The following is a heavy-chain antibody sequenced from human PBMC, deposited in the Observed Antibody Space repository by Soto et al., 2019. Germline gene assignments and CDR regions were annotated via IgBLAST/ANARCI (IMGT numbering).Heavy chain of an antibody. CDR3: TRGLFSGSSYSGSWYYFDS. V-gene: IGHV4-39*07. Sequence: PETLSLTCTVSGGSISSSSYYWGWIRQPPGKGLEWIGSIYYSGSTYYNPSLKSRVTISVDTSKNQFSLKLSSVTAADTAVYYCTRGLFSGSSYSGSWYYFDSWGQGTMVTVS. D-gene: IGHD1-26*01. CDR2: IYYSGST. CDR1: GGSISSSSYY. J-gene: IGHJ4*02.